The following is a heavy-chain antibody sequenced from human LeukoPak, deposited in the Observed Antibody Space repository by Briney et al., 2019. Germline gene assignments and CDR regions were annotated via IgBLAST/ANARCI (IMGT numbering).Heavy chain of an antibody. CDR3: ARGDGGFGESLDY. Sequence: ASVKVSCKASGYTFTGYYMHWVRQAPGQGLEWMGRINPNSGGTNYAQKFQGRVTMTRDTSISTAYMELSRLRSDDTAVYYCARGDGGFGESLDYWGQGTLVTVSS. V-gene: IGHV1-2*06. D-gene: IGHD3-10*01. J-gene: IGHJ4*02. CDR1: GYTFTGYY. CDR2: INPNSGGT.